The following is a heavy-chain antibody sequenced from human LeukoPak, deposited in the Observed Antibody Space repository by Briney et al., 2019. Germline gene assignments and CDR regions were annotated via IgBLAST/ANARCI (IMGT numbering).Heavy chain of an antibody. D-gene: IGHD6-13*01. CDR2: INTNTGNP. J-gene: IGHJ4*02. CDR1: GYTFTSYA. CDR3: ARAEYSSSWYGGIGYFDY. Sequence: ASVKVSCKASGYTFTSYAMNWVRQAPGQGLEWMGRINTNTGNPTYAQGFTGRFVFSLDTSVSTAYLQISSLKAEDTAVYYCARAEYSSSWYGGIGYFDYWGQGTLVTVSS. V-gene: IGHV7-4-1*02.